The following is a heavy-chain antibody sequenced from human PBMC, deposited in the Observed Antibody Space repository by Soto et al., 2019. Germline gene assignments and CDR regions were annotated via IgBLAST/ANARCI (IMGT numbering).Heavy chain of an antibody. CDR2: ISYDGSNK. CDR3: AKDRPFPGGSYDIGWWFDT. CDR1: GFTFSRYG. D-gene: IGHD3-9*01. J-gene: IGHJ5*02. Sequence: QVQLVESGGGVDQPGRSLRLSCAASGFTFSRYGMHWVRPAPGKGLEWVAVISYDGSNKYYADSVTGRFTTSRDNATITLYQQMNSLMAEDTAVYYCAKDRPFPGGSYDIGWWFDTWGQGTLVTVSS. V-gene: IGHV3-30*18.